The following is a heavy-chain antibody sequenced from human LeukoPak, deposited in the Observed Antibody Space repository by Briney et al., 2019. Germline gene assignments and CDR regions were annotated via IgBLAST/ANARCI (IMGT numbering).Heavy chain of an antibody. CDR2: ISAHNGNT. CDR1: GCTFTSYG. Sequence: GASVKVSCKASGCTFTSYGISWVRQAPGQGLEWMGWISAHNGNTNYAQKLQGRVTMTTDTSTSTAYMELRSLRSDDTAVYYCARDGYSSSWYYFDYWGQGTLVTVSS. J-gene: IGHJ4*02. CDR3: ARDGYSSSWYYFDY. D-gene: IGHD6-13*01. V-gene: IGHV1-18*01.